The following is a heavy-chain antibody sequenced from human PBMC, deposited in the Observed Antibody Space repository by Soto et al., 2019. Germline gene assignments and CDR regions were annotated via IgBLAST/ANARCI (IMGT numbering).Heavy chain of an antibody. J-gene: IGHJ4*02. V-gene: IGHV6-1*01. Sequence: SQTLSLTCAISGDSVSSNSAAWNWIRQSPSRGLEWLGRAYYRSQWYYDSAVSVRSRITVIPDTSKNQFSLQLNSVTPEDTAVYYCARDSPSNWDFWSGPTWVDYWGQGTLVTVSS. CDR2: AYYRSQWYY. CDR3: ARDSPSNWDFWSGPTWVDY. D-gene: IGHD3-3*01. CDR1: GDSVSSNSAA.